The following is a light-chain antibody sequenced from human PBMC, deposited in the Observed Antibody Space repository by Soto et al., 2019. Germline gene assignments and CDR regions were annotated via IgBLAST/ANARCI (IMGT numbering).Light chain of an antibody. CDR1: SSDVGSYNL. J-gene: IGLJ1*01. CDR3: CSYAGSSTYV. CDR2: EVS. Sequence: QSALTQPASVSGSPGQSITISRTGTSSDVGSYNLVSWYQQHPGKATKLMIYEVSKRPSGVSNRFSGSKSGNTASLTISGLQAEDEADYYCCSYAGSSTYVFGTGTKVTVL. V-gene: IGLV2-23*02.